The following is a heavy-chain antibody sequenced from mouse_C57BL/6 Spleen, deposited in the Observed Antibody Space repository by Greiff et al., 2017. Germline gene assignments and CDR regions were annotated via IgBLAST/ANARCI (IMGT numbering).Heavy chain of an antibody. CDR2: ISDGGSYT. CDR3: ARAEVDDFFDY. Sequence: EVKLMESGGGLVKPGGSLKLSCAASGFTFSSYAMSWVRQTPEKRLEWVATISDGGSYTYYPDNVKGRFTISRDNAKNNLYLQMSHLKSEDTAMYYCARAEVDDFFDYWGQGTTLTVSS. D-gene: IGHD1-1*01. V-gene: IGHV5-4*03. J-gene: IGHJ2*01. CDR1: GFTFSSYA.